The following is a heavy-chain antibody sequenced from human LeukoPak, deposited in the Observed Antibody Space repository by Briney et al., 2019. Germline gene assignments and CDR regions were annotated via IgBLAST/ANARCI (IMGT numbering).Heavy chain of an antibody. CDR3: ATPYGIVGADDAFDI. CDR1: GYTLTELS. Sequence: GASVKVSCKVSGYTLTELSMHWVRQAPGKGLEWMGGFDPEDGETIYAQKFQGRVTMTEDISTDTAYMELSSLRSEDTAVYYCATPYGIVGADDAFDIWGQGTMVTVSS. D-gene: IGHD1-26*01. V-gene: IGHV1-24*01. CDR2: FDPEDGET. J-gene: IGHJ3*02.